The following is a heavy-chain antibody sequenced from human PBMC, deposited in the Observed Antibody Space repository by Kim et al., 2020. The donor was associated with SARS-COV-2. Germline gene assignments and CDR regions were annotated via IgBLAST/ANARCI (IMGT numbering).Heavy chain of an antibody. J-gene: IGHJ3*02. CDR1: GYTLTELS. V-gene: IGHV1-24*01. D-gene: IGHD2-2*01. Sequence: ASVKVSCKVSGYTLTELSMHWVRQAPGKGLEWMGGFDPEDGETIYAQKFQGRVTMTEDTSTDTAYMELSSLRSEDTAVYYCATEGVEVVPAAIWGFDIWGQGTMVTVSS. CDR3: ATEGVEVVPAAIWGFDI. CDR2: FDPEDGET.